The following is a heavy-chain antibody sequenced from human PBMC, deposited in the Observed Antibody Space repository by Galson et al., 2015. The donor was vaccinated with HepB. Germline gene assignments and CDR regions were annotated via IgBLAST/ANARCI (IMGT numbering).Heavy chain of an antibody. Sequence: SLRLSCAASEFTFGDYAMSWFRQAPGKGLEWVGFIRSKPYGATTEYAASVKGRFTISRDDSKSIAYLQMNSLKTEDTAVYYCSRDGLGYCRSTSCSYYFDYWGQGTLVTVSS. CDR1: EFTFGDYA. J-gene: IGHJ4*02. D-gene: IGHD2-2*01. CDR2: IRSKPYGATT. CDR3: SRDGLGYCRSTSCSYYFDY. V-gene: IGHV3-49*03.